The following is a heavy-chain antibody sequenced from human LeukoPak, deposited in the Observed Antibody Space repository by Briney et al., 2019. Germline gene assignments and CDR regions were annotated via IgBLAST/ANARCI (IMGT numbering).Heavy chain of an antibody. CDR3: ARTIAQYSNSWLYFYYGLDV. J-gene: IGHJ6*02. V-gene: IGHV3-23*01. Sequence: GGSLRLSCRASGFTFDSYAMTWVRQAPGKGLEWVSYISGGSEDSYYADSVKGRFTISRDNSKSTLYLQMNSLSAEDTAVYYCARTIAQYSNSWLYFYYGLDVWGQGTTVTVSS. D-gene: IGHD1-7*01. CDR1: GFTFDSYA. CDR2: ISGGSEDS.